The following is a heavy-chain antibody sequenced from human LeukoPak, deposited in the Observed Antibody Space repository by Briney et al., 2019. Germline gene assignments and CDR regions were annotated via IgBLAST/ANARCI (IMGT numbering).Heavy chain of an antibody. J-gene: IGHJ6*03. D-gene: IGHD3-10*01. V-gene: IGHV1-2*02. Sequence: ASVKVSCKASGYTCTGFYIHWVRQAPGQGPERMGWIIPNIGGTNYAQKFRGRVSLTRDTSTSTAYMELNSLRSDDTAVYYCARCGSGTDLYDYYFMDVWGKGTTVTVSS. CDR1: GYTCTGFY. CDR2: IIPNIGGT. CDR3: ARCGSGTDLYDYYFMDV.